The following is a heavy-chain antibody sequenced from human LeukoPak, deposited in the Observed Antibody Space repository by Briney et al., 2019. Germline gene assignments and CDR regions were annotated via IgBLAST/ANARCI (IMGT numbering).Heavy chain of an antibody. CDR2: ISHDGSNK. CDR3: AKDTFGSYSFLINY. V-gene: IGHV3-30-3*01. D-gene: IGHD1-26*01. CDR1: GFTFSSYA. Sequence: GGSLRLSCAASGFTFSSYAMHWVRQAPGKGLEWVAVISHDGSNKHYADSVKGRFTISRDNAKNSLYLQMNSLRAEDTALYYCAKDTFGSYSFLINYWGQGTLVTVSS. J-gene: IGHJ4*02.